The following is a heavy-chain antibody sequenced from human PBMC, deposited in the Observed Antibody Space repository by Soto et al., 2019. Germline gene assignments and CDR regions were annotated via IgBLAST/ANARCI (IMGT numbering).Heavy chain of an antibody. CDR2: ISSNGVGT. V-gene: IGHV3-64*01. Sequence: PGGPLRLSCAASGFTLSVYAMDWVRQAPGKGLEYVSGISSNGVGTYYANSVQGRFTISRDNSKNTVYLQMGSLRPEDMAVYYCARRARPDFYYMDVWGKGTTVTVSS. D-gene: IGHD6-6*01. J-gene: IGHJ6*03. CDR3: ARRARPDFYYMDV. CDR1: GFTLSVYA.